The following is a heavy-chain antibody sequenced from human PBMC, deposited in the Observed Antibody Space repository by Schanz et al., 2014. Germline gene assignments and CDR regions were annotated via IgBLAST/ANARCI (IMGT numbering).Heavy chain of an antibody. D-gene: IGHD3-10*01. CDR2: ISYDGSEK. CDR1: GLTFTSNV. V-gene: IGHV3-30*03. CDR3: ARDRWFRWFGET. Sequence: QLVESGGDVVQPGGSLRLSCSVSGLTFTSNVIHWVRQAPGKGLEWVAVISYDGSEKYYGDSVTGRFTISRDNSKKTAYLQMNELRIEDTAMYLCARDRWFRWFGETWGQGTRVTVSS. J-gene: IGHJ5*02.